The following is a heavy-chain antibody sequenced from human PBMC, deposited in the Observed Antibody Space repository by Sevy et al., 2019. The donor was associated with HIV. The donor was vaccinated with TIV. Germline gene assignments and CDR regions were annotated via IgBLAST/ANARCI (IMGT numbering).Heavy chain of an antibody. J-gene: IGHJ4*02. CDR1: GYTLTQLS. D-gene: IGHD3-3*01. CDR3: ATTREYYSDESGYLDY. V-gene: IGHV1-24*01. Sequence: ASVTVSCKVSGYTLTQLSRHWVRQTPGKGLEWMGRFDPEDGTTIYAQKFQGRVTMTEDTSTDTACLELSSLRSEDTAVYYCATTREYYSDESGYLDYWGRGTLVTVSS. CDR2: FDPEDGTT.